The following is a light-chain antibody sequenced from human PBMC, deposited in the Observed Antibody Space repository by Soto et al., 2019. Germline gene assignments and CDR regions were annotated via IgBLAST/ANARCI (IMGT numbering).Light chain of an antibody. CDR3: QQYNSYWT. CDR2: KAS. J-gene: IGKJ1*01. Sequence: DIQMPQSPSTLSGSLGDRFTITCLSSQTISSWLAWYQQKPGKAPKLLIYKASTLKSGVPSRFSGSGSGTDFTLTISSLQPEDFATYYCQQYNSYWTFGRGTKVDIK. V-gene: IGKV1-5*03. CDR1: QTISSW.